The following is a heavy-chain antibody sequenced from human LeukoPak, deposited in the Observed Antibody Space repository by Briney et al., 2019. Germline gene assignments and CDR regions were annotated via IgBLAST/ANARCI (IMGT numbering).Heavy chain of an antibody. Sequence: PSETLSLTCTVSGYSISSVYYWSWIRQPAGKGLEWIGRIYTSGSTNYNPSLKSRVTMSVDTSKNQFSLKLSSVTAADTAVYYCAREQHPTYYYDSSGYYLLGAFDIWGQGTMVTVSS. CDR2: IYTSGST. CDR3: AREQHPTYYYDSSGYYLLGAFDI. CDR1: GYSISSVYY. D-gene: IGHD3-22*01. V-gene: IGHV4-4*07. J-gene: IGHJ3*02.